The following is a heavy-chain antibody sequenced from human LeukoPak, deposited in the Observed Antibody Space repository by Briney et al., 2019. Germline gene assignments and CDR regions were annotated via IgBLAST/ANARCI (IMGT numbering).Heavy chain of an antibody. CDR3: ARASLLWFGRQEAFDI. J-gene: IGHJ3*02. D-gene: IGHD3-10*01. V-gene: IGHV3-21*01. CDR1: GFTFSSYS. CDR2: ISSSSSYI. Sequence: PGGSLRLSCAASGFTFSSYSMNWVRQAPGKGLEWVSSISSSSSYIYYADSVKGRFTISRDNAKNSLYLQMNSLRAEDTAVYYCARASLLWFGRQEAFDIWGQGTMVTVSS.